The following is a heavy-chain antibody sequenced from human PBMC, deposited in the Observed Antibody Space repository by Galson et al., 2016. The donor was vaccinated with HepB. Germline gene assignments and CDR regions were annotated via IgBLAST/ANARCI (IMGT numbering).Heavy chain of an antibody. V-gene: IGHV3-33*01. J-gene: IGHJ4*02. CDR1: GFTFSSYG. CDR3: ARVGGYDGYYFDF. Sequence: SLRLSCAASGFTFSSYGMHWVRQAPGKGLEWVAVIWYDGSNKYYADSVKGRFTIFRDNSKNTLYLQMNSLRAEDTAVYYCARVGGYDGYYFDFWGQGALVTVSS. D-gene: IGHD5-12*01. CDR2: IWYDGSNK.